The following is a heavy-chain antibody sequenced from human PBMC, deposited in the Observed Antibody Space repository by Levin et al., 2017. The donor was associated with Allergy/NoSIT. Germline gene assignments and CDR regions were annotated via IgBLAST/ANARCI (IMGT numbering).Heavy chain of an antibody. Sequence: GESLKISCAASGSSLSAYGMHWVRQAPGKGLEWVAVISYDGNNKYYVGSVRGRFTISRDNSKNTLYLQMNSLRPEETAVYYCAKDRAENCESCGQTVSYFYFYGMDVWGQGTTVTVSS. V-gene: IGHV3-30*18. CDR2: ISYDGNNK. J-gene: IGHJ6*02. CDR3: AKDRAENCESCGQTVSYFYFYGMDV. D-gene: IGHD3-22*01. CDR1: GSSLSAYG.